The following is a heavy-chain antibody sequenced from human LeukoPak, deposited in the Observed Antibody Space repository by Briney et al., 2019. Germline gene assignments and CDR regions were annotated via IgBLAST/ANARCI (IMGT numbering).Heavy chain of an antibody. CDR2: IYPGGSYT. J-gene: IGHJ6*02. V-gene: IGHV5-51*01. Sequence: PGESLKISCKGSGYSFTNLWIAWVRQIPGKGLEWMGSIYPGGSYTRHSPSFQGQVPISADKSKTTAYLQWSSLKASDTAIYYCARYSTVVKYYGMDVWGQGTTVTVSS. D-gene: IGHD4-23*01. CDR3: ARYSTVVKYYGMDV. CDR1: GYSFTNLW.